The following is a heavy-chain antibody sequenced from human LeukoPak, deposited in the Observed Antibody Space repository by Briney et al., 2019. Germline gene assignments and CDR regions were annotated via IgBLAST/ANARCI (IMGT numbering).Heavy chain of an antibody. D-gene: IGHD3-10*01. J-gene: IGHJ3*02. CDR2: ISGSGGST. CDR3: AKPIRSGSSKRPPLDAFDI. Sequence: PGGSLRLSCAASGFTFSSYAMSWVRQAPGKGLEWVSAISGSGGSTYYADSVKGRFTISRDNSKNTLYLQMNSLRAEDTAVYYCAKPIRSGSSKRPPLDAFDIWGQGTMVTVSS. V-gene: IGHV3-23*01. CDR1: GFTFSSYA.